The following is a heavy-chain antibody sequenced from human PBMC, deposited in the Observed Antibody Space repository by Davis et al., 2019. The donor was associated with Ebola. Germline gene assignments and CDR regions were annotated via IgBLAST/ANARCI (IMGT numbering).Heavy chain of an antibody. D-gene: IGHD3-10*01. CDR1: GFTFSRYW. CDR3: AKEELKVFDY. Sequence: PGGSLRLSCAASGFTFSRYWMTWVRQAPGKGLEWVASIKWVATIKQDGSEKYYVDSVKGRFTISRDNSKNTLILQMNSLRAEDTAIYYCAKEELKVFDYWGQGTLVTVSS. J-gene: IGHJ4*02. CDR2: IKQDGSEK. V-gene: IGHV3-7*03.